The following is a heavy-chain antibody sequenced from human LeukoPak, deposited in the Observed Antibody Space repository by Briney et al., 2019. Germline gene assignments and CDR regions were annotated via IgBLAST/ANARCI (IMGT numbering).Heavy chain of an antibody. CDR1: GGTFSSYA. Sequence: SVKVSCKASGGTFSSYAISWVRQAPGQRLEWIGWIVVGSGNTNYAQKFQERVTITRDMSTSTAYMELSSLRSEDTAVYYCAAGERSGSYYTYYYYYYMDVWGKGTTVTVSS. CDR3: AAGERSGSYYTYYYYYYMDV. V-gene: IGHV1-58*02. D-gene: IGHD3-10*01. J-gene: IGHJ6*03. CDR2: IVVGSGNT.